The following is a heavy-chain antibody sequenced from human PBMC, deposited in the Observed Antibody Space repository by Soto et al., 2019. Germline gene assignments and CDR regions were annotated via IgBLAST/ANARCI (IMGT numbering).Heavy chain of an antibody. D-gene: IGHD4-17*01. Sequence: EVQLVEAGGGLVKPGGSLRLSCAASGFTFTSYSMNWVRQAPGKGLEWVSSISSSSSYIYYADSVKGRFTISRDNAKNSLYLQMNSLRAEDTAIYYCARLPGDYGDSEDYWGQGTLVTVSS. J-gene: IGHJ4*02. CDR1: GFTFTSYS. CDR2: ISSSSSYI. V-gene: IGHV3-21*01. CDR3: ARLPGDYGDSEDY.